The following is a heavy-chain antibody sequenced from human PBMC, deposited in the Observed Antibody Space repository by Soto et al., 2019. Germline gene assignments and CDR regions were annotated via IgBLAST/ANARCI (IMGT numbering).Heavy chain of an antibody. V-gene: IGHV3-20*01. CDR3: ARSNYYNDFWSPYDC. Sequence: EVQLVESGGGVVRPGGSLRLSCAASGFTFDDYGMSWVREAPGKGLEWVAGVNWNGDNIGYADSVKGRFTISRDNAKSSLYLQMSSLRAEYTALYHCARSNYYNDFWSPYDCWGQGTLVTVPS. J-gene: IGHJ4*02. CDR1: GFTFDDYG. CDR2: VNWNGDNI. D-gene: IGHD3-3*01.